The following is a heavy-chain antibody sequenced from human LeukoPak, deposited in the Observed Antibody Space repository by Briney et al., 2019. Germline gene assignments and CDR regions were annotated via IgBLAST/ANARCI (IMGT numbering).Heavy chain of an antibody. Sequence: GASVKVSCKASGYTFTGYYMPWVRQAPGQGLEWMGRINPNSGGTNYAQKFQGRVTMTRDTSISTAYMELSRLRSDDTAVYYCARGDYDILTGPTTTGYYYMDVWGKGTTVTVSS. J-gene: IGHJ6*03. V-gene: IGHV1-2*06. CDR1: GYTFTGYY. D-gene: IGHD3-9*01. CDR2: INPNSGGT. CDR3: ARGDYDILTGPTTTGYYYMDV.